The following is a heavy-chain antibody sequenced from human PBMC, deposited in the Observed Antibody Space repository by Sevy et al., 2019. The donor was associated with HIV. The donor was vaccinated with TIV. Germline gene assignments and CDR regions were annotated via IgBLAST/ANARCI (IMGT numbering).Heavy chain of an antibody. J-gene: IGHJ6*02. D-gene: IGHD5-12*01. CDR1: GFTFSSYA. Sequence: GGSLGLSCAASGFTFSSYAMHWVRQAPGKGLEWVAVISYDGSNKYYADSVKGRFTISRDNSKNTLYLQMNSLRAEDTAVYYCAREGRGYSGYDSFFYYYYGMDVWGQGTTVTVSS. V-gene: IGHV3-30-3*01. CDR3: AREGRGYSGYDSFFYYYYGMDV. CDR2: ISYDGSNK.